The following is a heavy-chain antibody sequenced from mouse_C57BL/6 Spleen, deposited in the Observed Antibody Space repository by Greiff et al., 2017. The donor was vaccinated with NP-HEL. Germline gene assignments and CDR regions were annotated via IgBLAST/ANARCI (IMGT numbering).Heavy chain of an antibody. CDR1: GYTFTSYW. V-gene: IGHV1-64*01. CDR3: ARSGYGSSAWFAY. J-gene: IGHJ3*01. D-gene: IGHD1-1*01. CDR2: IHPNSGST. Sequence: QVQLQQPGAELVKPGASVKLSCKASGYTFTSYWMHWVKQRPGQGLEWIGMIHPNSGSTNYNEKFKSKATLTVDKSSSTAYMQLSSLTSEDSAVYYCARSGYGSSAWFAYWGQGTLVTVSA.